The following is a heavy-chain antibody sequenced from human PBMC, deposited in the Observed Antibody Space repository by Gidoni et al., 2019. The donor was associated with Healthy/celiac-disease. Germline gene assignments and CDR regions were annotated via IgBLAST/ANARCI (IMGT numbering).Heavy chain of an antibody. V-gene: IGHV4-34*01. J-gene: IGHJ4*02. CDR1: GGSFSGYY. D-gene: IGHD2-8*02. Sequence: QVPLQQWGAGLLKPSETLSLTCAVYGGSFSGYYWSWIRQPPGKGLEWIGEINHSGSTNYNPYIKSRVTISVDTSKNQFSLKRSSVTAADTAVYYCARDHTGGPLWYWGQGTLVTVSS. CDR2: INHSGST. CDR3: ARDHTGGPLWY.